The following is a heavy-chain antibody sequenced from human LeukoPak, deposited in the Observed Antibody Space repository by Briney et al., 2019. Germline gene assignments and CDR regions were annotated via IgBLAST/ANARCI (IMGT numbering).Heavy chain of an antibody. Sequence: SETLSLTCTVSGGAISSSDYYWGWVRQPPGKGLEWIGSVYHSGSSYDNPSLNSRVSISVDTSKNQFSLRPTSVTAADTAVYYCARPFTASSSGYYDYWGQGTLVTVSS. CDR1: GGAISSSDYY. V-gene: IGHV4-39*07. CDR2: VYHSGSS. D-gene: IGHD3-22*01. CDR3: ARPFTASSSGYYDY. J-gene: IGHJ4*02.